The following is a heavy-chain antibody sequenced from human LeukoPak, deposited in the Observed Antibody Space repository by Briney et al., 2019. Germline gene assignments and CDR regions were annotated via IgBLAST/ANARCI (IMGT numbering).Heavy chain of an antibody. CDR1: GFTFSSYA. Sequence: GGSLRLSCAASGFTFSSYAMHWVRQAPGKGLEWVSVIYSGGSTYYADPVKGRFTISRDNSKNTLYLQMNSLRAEDTAVYYCASWEKYLNAFDIWGQGTMVTVSS. D-gene: IGHD1-26*01. J-gene: IGHJ3*02. V-gene: IGHV3-53*01. CDR2: IYSGGST. CDR3: ASWEKYLNAFDI.